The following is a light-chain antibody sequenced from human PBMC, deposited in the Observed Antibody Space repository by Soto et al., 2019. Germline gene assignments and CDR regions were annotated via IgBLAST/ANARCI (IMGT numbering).Light chain of an antibody. CDR3: QQYGDSPLT. J-gene: IGKJ4*01. CDR1: QNISSSQ. CDR2: VAS. V-gene: IGKV3-20*01. Sequence: EIVLTQSPGTLSLSPGERATLSCRASQNISSSQLAWYQQKPGQAPRLLIHVASSRAVGIPDRFSGSGSGTDFTLNVSRLEPEDFAVYYCQQYGDSPLTFGGGTTVDIK.